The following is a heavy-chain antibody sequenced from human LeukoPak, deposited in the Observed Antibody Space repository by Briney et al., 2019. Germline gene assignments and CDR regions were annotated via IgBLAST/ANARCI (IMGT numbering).Heavy chain of an antibody. V-gene: IGHV4-39*01. CDR1: GGSISSTSYY. CDR3: ARRRGYSGCDIFDY. J-gene: IGHJ4*02. Sequence: SETLSLTCTVSGGSISSTSYYWGWFRQPPGKGLDWIGTIYYSGSIYYDPSLKSRVTIFVDTSKNQFSLSLSSVTAADTAVYYCARRRGYSGCDIFDYWGQGTLVTVSS. CDR2: IYYSGSI. D-gene: IGHD5-12*01.